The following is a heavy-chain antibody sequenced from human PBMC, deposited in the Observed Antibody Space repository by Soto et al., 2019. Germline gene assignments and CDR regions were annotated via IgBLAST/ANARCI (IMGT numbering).Heavy chain of an antibody. CDR1: GLTVSNAY. V-gene: IGHV3-53*01. J-gene: IGHJ6*02. CDR3: VRPLPSGRNYGLDV. CDR2: IYDNGTT. D-gene: IGHD3-10*01. Sequence: EVQLVESGGGLIQPGGSLRLSCGASGLTVSNAYMAWVRQAPGMGLEWVSVIYDNGTTYYADSVKGRFTISRDTSTNTQSLQMDSLRAEYTAAYYCVRPLPSGRNYGLDVWGQGTTVTVSS.